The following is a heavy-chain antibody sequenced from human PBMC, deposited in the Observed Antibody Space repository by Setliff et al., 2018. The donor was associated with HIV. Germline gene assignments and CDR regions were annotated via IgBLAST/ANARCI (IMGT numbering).Heavy chain of an antibody. D-gene: IGHD1-1*01. V-gene: IGHV3-73*01. Sequence: GESLKISCAASGFTFSGSAMHWVRQASGKGLEWVGRIRSKGYGSATAYAASVKGRFTISRDDSKNTAYLQMDSLKTEDTAVYYSTRHSTDPWSLLDYWGQGTLVTVS. J-gene: IGHJ4*02. CDR3: TRHSTDPWSLLDY. CDR2: IRSKGYGSAT. CDR1: GFTFSGSA.